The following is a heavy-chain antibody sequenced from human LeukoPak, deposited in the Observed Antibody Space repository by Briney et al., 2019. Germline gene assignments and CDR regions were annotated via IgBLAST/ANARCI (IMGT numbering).Heavy chain of an antibody. CDR3: ARDRVTMVRGVHDTSPFDY. Sequence: SSVKVSCKASGGTFSSYAISWVRQAPGQGLEWMGRIIPIFGTANYAQKFQGRVTITTDESTSTAYMELSSLRSEDTAVYYCARDRVTMVRGVHDTSPFDYWGQGTLVTVSS. CDR1: GGTFSSYA. V-gene: IGHV1-69*05. D-gene: IGHD3-10*01. J-gene: IGHJ4*02. CDR2: IIPIFGTA.